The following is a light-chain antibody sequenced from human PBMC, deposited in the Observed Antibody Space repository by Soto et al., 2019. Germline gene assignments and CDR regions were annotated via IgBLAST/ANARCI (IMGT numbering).Light chain of an antibody. J-gene: IGLJ1*01. V-gene: IGLV2-14*01. CDR2: DVT. CDR3: SSYTRSSTPYV. CDR1: SSDVGGYNY. Sequence: QSSLTQPASVSGSPGQSITISCTGTSSDVGGYNYVSWYQQHPVKDPKLMIYDVTNRPSGVSDRVSGSKSGNTAALTISGLQAEDDADYYCSSYTRSSTPYVVGTGTQLAFL.